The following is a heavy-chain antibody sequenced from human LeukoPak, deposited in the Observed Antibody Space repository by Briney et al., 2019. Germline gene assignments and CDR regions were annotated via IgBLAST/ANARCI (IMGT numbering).Heavy chain of an antibody. J-gene: IGHJ4*02. CDR3: AKSAAAIVATRYYYDSSGYFDY. CDR2: ISGSGGST. CDR1: GFTFSSYA. V-gene: IGHV3-23*01. Sequence: GGSLRLSCAASGFTFSSYAMSWVRQAPGKGLEWFSAISGSGGSTYYADSVKGRFTISRDNSKNTLYLQMNSLRAEDTAVYYCAKSAAAIVATRYYYDSSGYFDYWGQGTLVTVSS. D-gene: IGHD3-22*01.